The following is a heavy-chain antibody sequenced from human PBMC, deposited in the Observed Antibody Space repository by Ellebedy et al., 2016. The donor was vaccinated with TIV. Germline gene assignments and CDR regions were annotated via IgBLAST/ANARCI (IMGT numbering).Heavy chain of an antibody. CDR2: IIPIFGTA. CDR1: GGTFSSYA. J-gene: IGHJ6*02. CDR3: ARGTSSPRNYYGMDV. Sequence: SVKVSCXASGGTFSSYAISWVRQAPGQGLEWMGGIIPIFGTANYAQKFQGRVTITADESTSTAYMELSSLRSEDTAVYYCARGTSSPRNYYGMDVWGQGTTVTVSS. V-gene: IGHV1-69*13. D-gene: IGHD2-2*01.